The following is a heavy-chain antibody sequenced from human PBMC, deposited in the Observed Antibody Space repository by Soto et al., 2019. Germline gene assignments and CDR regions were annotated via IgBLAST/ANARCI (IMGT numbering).Heavy chain of an antibody. CDR3: AKDQGPAAISRYMDV. CDR1: GFTFDDYA. D-gene: IGHD2-2*01. CDR2: ISWNSGSI. J-gene: IGHJ6*03. V-gene: IGHV3-9*01. Sequence: EVQLVESGGGLVQPGRSLRLSCAASGFTFDDYAMHWVRQAPGKGLEWVSGISWNSGSIGYADSVKGRFTISRDNAKNSLYLQMTSLRAEDTALYYCAKDQGPAAISRYMDVWGKGTAVTVSS.